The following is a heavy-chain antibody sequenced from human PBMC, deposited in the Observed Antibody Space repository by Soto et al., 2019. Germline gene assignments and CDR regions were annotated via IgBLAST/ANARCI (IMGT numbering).Heavy chain of an antibody. Sequence: VQLVESGGGLVQPGGSLRLSCAASGFTFSSYSMNWVRQAPGKGLEWVSYISSSSSTIYYADSVKGRFTISRDNAKNSLYLQMNSLRDEDTAVYYCARDPNLGYCSSTSCYYYYGMDVWGQGTTVTVSS. V-gene: IGHV3-48*02. CDR2: ISSSSSTI. D-gene: IGHD2-2*01. J-gene: IGHJ6*02. CDR3: ARDPNLGYCSSTSCYYYYGMDV. CDR1: GFTFSSYS.